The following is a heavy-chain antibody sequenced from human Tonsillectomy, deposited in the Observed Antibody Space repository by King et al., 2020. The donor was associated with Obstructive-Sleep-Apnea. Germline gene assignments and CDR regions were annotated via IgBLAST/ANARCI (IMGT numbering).Heavy chain of an antibody. CDR3: ARHSYSSGLYYYGLDV. J-gene: IGHJ6*02. CDR2: IYHSGST. Sequence: VQLQESGPGLVKPSGTLSLTCAVSGGSISSTNWWSWVRQPPGKGLEWIGEIYHSGSTSNNPSLKSRVTIPVDKSKNQFSLALTSVTAAEPAVYFCARHSYSSGLYYYGLDVWGQGTTVTVSS. CDR1: GGSISSTNW. V-gene: IGHV4-4*02. D-gene: IGHD6-19*01.